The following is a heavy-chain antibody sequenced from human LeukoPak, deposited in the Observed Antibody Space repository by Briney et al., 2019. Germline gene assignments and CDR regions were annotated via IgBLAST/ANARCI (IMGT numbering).Heavy chain of an antibody. Sequence: SETLSLTCTVSGGSISSTEFYWGWIRQPPGKGLQWIGNIYYTGSTYYNPSLNSRVAMSVDTSQNQFSLKMASVTAADTAVYYCARLSKGRYFDYIFDNWGQGTLVTVSS. D-gene: IGHD3-9*01. J-gene: IGHJ4*02. CDR3: ARLSKGRYFDYIFDN. CDR1: GGSISSTEFY. V-gene: IGHV4-39*01. CDR2: IYYTGST.